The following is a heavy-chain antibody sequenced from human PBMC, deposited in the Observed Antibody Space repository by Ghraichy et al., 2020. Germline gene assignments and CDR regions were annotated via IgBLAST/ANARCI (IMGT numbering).Heavy chain of an antibody. D-gene: IGHD5-24*01. CDR3: AKDSPIKRGNPSYYGMDV. CDR1: GFTFSSYA. CDR2: ISGSGGST. J-gene: IGHJ6*02. V-gene: IGHV3-23*01. Sequence: LSLTCAASGFTFSSYAMSWVRQAPGKGLEWVSAISGSGGSTYYADSVKGRFTISRDNSKNTLYLQMNSLRAEDTAVYYCAKDSPIKRGNPSYYGMDVWGQGTTVTVSS.